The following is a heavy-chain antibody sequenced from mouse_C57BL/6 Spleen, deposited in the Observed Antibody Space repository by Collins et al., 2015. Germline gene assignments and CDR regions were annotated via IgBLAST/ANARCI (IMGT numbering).Heavy chain of an antibody. CDR3: ARGNYYGSSSFAY. Sequence: VKMSCKASGYTFTSYVMHWVKQKPGQGLEWIGYINPYNDGTKYNEKFKGKATLTSDKSSSAAYMELSSLTSEDSAVYYCARGNYYGSSSFAYWGQGTLVTVSA. CDR2: INPYNDGT. J-gene: IGHJ3*01. V-gene: IGHV1-14*01. CDR1: GYTFTSYV. D-gene: IGHD1-1*01.